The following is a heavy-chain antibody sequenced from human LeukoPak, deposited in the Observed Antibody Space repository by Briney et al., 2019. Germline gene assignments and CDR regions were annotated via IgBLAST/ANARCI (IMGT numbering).Heavy chain of an antibody. CDR3: ARDQTYYYDSSGYYVGWFDP. CDR2: TYYSSST. Sequence: SETLSLTCAVYGGSFSGYYWGWIRQPPGEGLEWIGYTYYSSSTYYNPSLKSRVTMSVDTSKNQFSLQLNSVTPEDTAVYYCARDQTYYYDSSGYYVGWFDPWGQGTLVTVSS. V-gene: IGHV4-34*01. J-gene: IGHJ5*02. D-gene: IGHD3-22*01. CDR1: GGSFSGYY.